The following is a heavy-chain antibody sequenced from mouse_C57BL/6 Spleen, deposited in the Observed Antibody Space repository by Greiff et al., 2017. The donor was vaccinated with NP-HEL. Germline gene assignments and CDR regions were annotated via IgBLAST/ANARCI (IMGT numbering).Heavy chain of an antibody. CDR1: GYTFTSYW. D-gene: IGHD1-1*01. V-gene: IGHV1-52*01. CDR2: IDPSDSET. CDR3: ARSGSSYDYFDY. J-gene: IGHJ2*01. Sequence: VQLQQPGAELVRPGSSVKLSCKASGYTFTSYWMHWVKQRPIQGLEWIGNIDPSDSETHYNQKFKDKATLTVDKSSSTAYMQLSSLTSEDSAVYYCARSGSSYDYFDYWGQGTTLTVSS.